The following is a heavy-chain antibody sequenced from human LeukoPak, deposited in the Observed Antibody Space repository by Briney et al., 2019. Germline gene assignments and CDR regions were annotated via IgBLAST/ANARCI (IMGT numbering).Heavy chain of an antibody. CDR3: ARETMVRGVIITYFDY. CDR2: ISAYNGDT. D-gene: IGHD3-10*01. V-gene: IGHV1-18*04. J-gene: IGHJ4*02. CDR1: GYTFTSYG. Sequence: ASVKVSRKASGYTFTSYGISWVRQAPGQGLEWMGWISAYNGDTNYAQKLQGRVTMTTDTSTSTAYMELRSLRSDDTAVYYCARETMVRGVIITYFDYWGQGTLVTVSS.